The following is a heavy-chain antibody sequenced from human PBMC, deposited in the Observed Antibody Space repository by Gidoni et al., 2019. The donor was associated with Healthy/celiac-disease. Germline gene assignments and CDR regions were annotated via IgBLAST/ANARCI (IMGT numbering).Heavy chain of an antibody. D-gene: IGHD3-10*01. J-gene: IGHJ4*02. CDR3: ARGSMVRGVIAY. V-gene: IGHV4-34*01. CDR2: INHSGST. Sequence: QVQLQQWGAGLLKPSETLSLTCAVYGGSFSGCYWSWIRQPPGKGLEWIGEINHSGSTNYNPSLKSRVTISVDTSKNQFSLKLSSVTAADTAVYYCARGSMVRGVIAYWGQGTLVTVSS. CDR1: GGSFSGCY.